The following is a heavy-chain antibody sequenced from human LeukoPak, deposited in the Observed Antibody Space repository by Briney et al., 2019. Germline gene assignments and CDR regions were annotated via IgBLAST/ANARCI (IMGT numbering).Heavy chain of an antibody. CDR1: GFTFSTYS. CDR2: ISSSSSSI. V-gene: IGHV3-48*01. Sequence: GGSLRLSCAASGFTFSTYSMNWVRQAPGKGLEWVSYISSSSSSIYYTDSVKGRFTISRDNAKNALYLQMNSLRGEDTAVYYCARGYFDSSSSPTGDYWGQGTLVSVCS. CDR3: ARGYFDSSSSPTGDY. J-gene: IGHJ4*02. D-gene: IGHD3-22*01.